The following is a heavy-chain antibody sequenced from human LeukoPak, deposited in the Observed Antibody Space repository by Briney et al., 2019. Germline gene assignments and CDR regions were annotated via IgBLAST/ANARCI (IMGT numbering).Heavy chain of an antibody. V-gene: IGHV3-48*01. CDR1: GFTFSSYS. Sequence: GGSLRLSCAASGFTFSSYSMNWVRQAPGKGLEWVSYISSTSSTMYYADSVKGRFTISRDNAKNSLYLQMNSLRAEDTAVYYCARVLGSPYYYYMDVWGKGTTVTVSS. D-gene: IGHD3-10*01. CDR3: ARVLGSPYYYYMDV. J-gene: IGHJ6*03. CDR2: ISSTSSTM.